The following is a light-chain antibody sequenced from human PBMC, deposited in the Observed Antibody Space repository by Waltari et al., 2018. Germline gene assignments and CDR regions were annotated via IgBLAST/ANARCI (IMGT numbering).Light chain of an antibody. CDR3: SSYTSSSTVV. J-gene: IGLJ2*01. CDR2: DVS. CDR1: SSHVGGYNY. V-gene: IGLV2-14*01. Sequence: QSALTHPASVSGSPGQSITISCTGTSSHVGGYNYVSWYQQHPGKAPKLMIYDVSKRPSGVSNRFSGSKSGNTASLTISGLQAEDEADYYCSSYTSSSTVVFGGGTKLTVL.